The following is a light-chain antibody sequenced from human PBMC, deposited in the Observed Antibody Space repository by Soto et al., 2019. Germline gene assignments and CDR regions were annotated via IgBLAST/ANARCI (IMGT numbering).Light chain of an antibody. CDR3: QQYFEWPPWT. CDR1: ERVATN. V-gene: IGKV3-15*01. J-gene: IGKJ1*01. Sequence: EVVMTQSPATLSVSPGERATLSCRASERVATNLAWYQQKPGQAPRLLISGASTRAAGISDRFRGSGSETEFRRTISSLRCEDSAIDYCQQYFEWPPWTFGQGAKV. CDR2: GAS.